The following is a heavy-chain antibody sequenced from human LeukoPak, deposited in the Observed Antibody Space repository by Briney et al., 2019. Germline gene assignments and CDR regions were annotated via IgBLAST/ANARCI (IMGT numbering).Heavy chain of an antibody. Sequence: GASVKVSCKASGYTFTGYYMHWVRQAPGQGLEWMGWINPNSGGTNYAQRFQGRVTMTRDTSISTAYMELSRLRSDDTAVYYCATEGAVAGVQDIDYWGQGTLVTVSS. CDR2: INPNSGGT. V-gene: IGHV1-2*02. CDR1: GYTFTGYY. CDR3: ATEGAVAGVQDIDY. J-gene: IGHJ4*02. D-gene: IGHD6-19*01.